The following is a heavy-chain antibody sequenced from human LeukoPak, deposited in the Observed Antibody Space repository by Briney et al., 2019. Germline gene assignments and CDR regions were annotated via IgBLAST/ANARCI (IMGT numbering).Heavy chain of an antibody. D-gene: IGHD3-10*01. CDR3: ARDSDLLLWFGELIYFDY. CDR2: ISAYNGNT. CDR1: GYTFTSYG. V-gene: IGHV1-18*01. Sequence: ASVKVSCKASGYTFTSYGISWVRQAPGQGLEWMGWISAYNGNTNYAQKLQGRVTMTTGTSTSTAYMELRSLRSDDTAVYYCARDSDLLLWFGELIYFDYWGQGTLVTVSS. J-gene: IGHJ4*02.